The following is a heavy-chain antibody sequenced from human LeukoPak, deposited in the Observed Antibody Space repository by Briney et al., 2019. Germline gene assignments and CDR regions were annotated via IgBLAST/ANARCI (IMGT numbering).Heavy chain of an antibody. CDR2: IYYSGST. J-gene: IGHJ4*02. V-gene: IGHV4-59*11. CDR3: ARLLYYSGSGNFDF. Sequence: SETLSLICTVSGGSISSHYWIRTRQAPGKGLEWIGYIYYSGSTNYNPSLRSRVTMSADTSKNQFSLKLSSVTAADTAVYYCARLLYYSGSGNFDFWGQGILVTVSS. D-gene: IGHD3-10*01. CDR1: GGSISSHY.